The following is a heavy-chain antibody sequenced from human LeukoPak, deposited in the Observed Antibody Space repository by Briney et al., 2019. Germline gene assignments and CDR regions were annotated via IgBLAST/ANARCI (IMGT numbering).Heavy chain of an antibody. CDR3: AKDRVGAILYFDY. CDR1: GFTFSSYG. CDR2: ISGSGGRT. D-gene: IGHD1-26*01. Sequence: PGGSLRLSCAASGFTFSSYGMHWVRQAPGKGLEWVSAISGSGGRTYYADSMKGRFTISRDNSKNTLYLQMNSLRGEDTAVYYCAKDRVGAILYFDYWGQGTLVTVSS. J-gene: IGHJ4*02. V-gene: IGHV3-23*01.